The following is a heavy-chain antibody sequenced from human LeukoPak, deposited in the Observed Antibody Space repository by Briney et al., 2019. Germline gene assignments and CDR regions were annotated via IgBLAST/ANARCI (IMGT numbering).Heavy chain of an antibody. V-gene: IGHV4-61*01. Sequence: PSETLSLTCTVSGGSVSSSSYYWSWIRQPPGKGLEWIGSIYYSGGTNYNPSLQSRVTISVDTSKIQFSLKLSSVTAADTAVYYCARWQYTISSGWFDPWGQGTLVTVSS. D-gene: IGHD6-6*01. CDR1: GGSVSSSSYY. J-gene: IGHJ5*02. CDR2: IYYSGGT. CDR3: ARWQYTISSGWFDP.